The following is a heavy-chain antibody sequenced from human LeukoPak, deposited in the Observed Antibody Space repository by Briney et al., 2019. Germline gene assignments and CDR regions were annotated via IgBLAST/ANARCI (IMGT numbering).Heavy chain of an antibody. CDR3: ARVGNYYDSSGYFPFDY. J-gene: IGHJ4*02. CDR2: INPSGGST. CDR1: GYTFTSYY. D-gene: IGHD3-22*01. V-gene: IGHV1-46*01. Sequence: ASVKVPCKASGYTFTSYYMHWVRQAPGQGLEWMGIINPSGGSTSYAQKFQGRVTMTRDMSTSTVYMELSRPRSEDTAVYYWARVGNYYDSSGYFPFDYWGQGTLVTVSS.